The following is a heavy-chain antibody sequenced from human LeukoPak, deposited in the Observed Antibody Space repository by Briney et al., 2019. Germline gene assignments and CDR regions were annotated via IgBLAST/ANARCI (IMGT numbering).Heavy chain of an antibody. Sequence: VASVKVSCKASGYTFTRYGISWVRQAPGQGLEWMGWISGDNGDTNYAQKFQGRVTMTTDTSTNTAYMELRSLRSDDTAVYYCAXXXXXXXXXPTVRYWYFDLWGRGTLVTVSS. V-gene: IGHV1-18*01. CDR2: ISGDNGDT. CDR3: AXXXXXXXXXPTVRYWYFDL. CDR1: GYTFTRYG. J-gene: IGHJ2*01.